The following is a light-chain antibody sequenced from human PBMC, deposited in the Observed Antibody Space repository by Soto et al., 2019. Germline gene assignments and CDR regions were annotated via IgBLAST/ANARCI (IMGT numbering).Light chain of an antibody. CDR2: DES. CDR1: QSVSSK. Sequence: EIVMTQSPATLSVSPGEVATLSCRASQSVSSKLAWYQQKTGQAPRLLIYDESNRATGIPDRLSGSGSGTDLNLTISRLQPDDFATYYCQKYNSYSWTCGQGTKVDIK. J-gene: IGKJ1*01. V-gene: IGKV3D-15*01. CDR3: QKYNSYSWT.